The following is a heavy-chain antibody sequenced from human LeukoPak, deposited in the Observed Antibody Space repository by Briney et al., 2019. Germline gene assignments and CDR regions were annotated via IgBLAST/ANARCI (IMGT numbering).Heavy chain of an antibody. D-gene: IGHD1-26*01. CDR1: GFTLSSYS. J-gene: IGHJ4*02. V-gene: IGHV3-48*02. Sequence: GGSLRLSCAASGFTLSSYSMNWVRQAPGKGLEWVSHITASGTAMFYADSVKGRFTNSRDNAKNSLYLQMNSLRDEDTAVYYCASSGSYRFDYWGQGTLVTVSS. CDR2: ITASGTAM. CDR3: ASSGSYRFDY.